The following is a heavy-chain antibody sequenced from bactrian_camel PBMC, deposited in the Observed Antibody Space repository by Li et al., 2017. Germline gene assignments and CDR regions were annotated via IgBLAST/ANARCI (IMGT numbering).Heavy chain of an antibody. J-gene: IGHJ6*01. V-gene: IGHV3S55*01. CDR3: VNRWVATPTCPHPTLGS. Sequence: HVQLVESGGGSVQPGGSLRLSCTASGHTFDDSDMGWYRQAPGNECELVSSISSEGSVYYADSVKGRFACPRDYAKNTLYLQMNNLKSEDTARYYCVNRWVATPTCPHPTLGSWGQGTQVTVS. D-gene: IGHD4*01. CDR2: ISSEGSV. CDR1: GHTFDDSD.